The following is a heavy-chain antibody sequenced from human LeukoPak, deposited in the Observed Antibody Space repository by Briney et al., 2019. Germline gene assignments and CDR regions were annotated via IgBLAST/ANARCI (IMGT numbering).Heavy chain of an antibody. D-gene: IGHD3-3*01. CDR2: ISSSSSYI. J-gene: IGHJ5*02. CDR1: GFTFSSYS. CDR3: ARASGLRFLEPGEFDP. Sequence: GGSLRLSCAASGFTFSSYSMNWVRQAPGKGLEWVSSISSSSSYIYYADSVKGRFTISRDNAKNSLYLQMNSLRAEDTAVYYCARASGLRFLEPGEFDPWGQGTLVTVSS. V-gene: IGHV3-21*04.